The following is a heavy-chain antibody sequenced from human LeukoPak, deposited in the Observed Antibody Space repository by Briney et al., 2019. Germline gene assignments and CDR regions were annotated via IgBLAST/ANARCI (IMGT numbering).Heavy chain of an antibody. V-gene: IGHV1-2*02. CDR3: ARVNNYYDSSGYLYYFDN. CDR1: GYTFTSYY. J-gene: IGHJ4*02. D-gene: IGHD3-22*01. Sequence: GASVKVSCKASGYTFTSYYIHWVRQAPGQGLEWMGWINPNSGGTNTAQKFQGGVTMTRDTSLNTAYMELSRLRSDDTAVYYCARVNNYYDSSGYLYYFDNGGQGTLVTVSS. CDR2: INPNSGGT.